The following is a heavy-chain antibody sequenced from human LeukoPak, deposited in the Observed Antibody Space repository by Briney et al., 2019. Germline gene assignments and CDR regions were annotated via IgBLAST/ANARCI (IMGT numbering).Heavy chain of an antibody. J-gene: IGHJ5*02. V-gene: IGHV1-69*13. D-gene: IGHD3-22*01. CDR1: GGTFSSYA. CDR2: IIPIFGTA. CDR3: ARHSGPDYYYDSSGYIWFDP. Sequence: GASVKVSCKASGGTFSSYAISWGRQAPGQGLEWMGGIIPIFGTANYAQKFQGRVTITADESTSTAYMELSSLRSEDTAVYYCARHSGPDYYYDSSGYIWFDPWGQGTLVTVSS.